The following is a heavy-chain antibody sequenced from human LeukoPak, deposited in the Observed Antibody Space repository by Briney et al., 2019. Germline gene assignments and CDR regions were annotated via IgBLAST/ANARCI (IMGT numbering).Heavy chain of an antibody. V-gene: IGHV4-4*07. CDR2: IHTSGST. Sequence: SETLSLTCTVSGCSISSYYWSWIRQPAGKGLEWIGRIHTSGSTNYNPSLKSRVTMSVDTSKNQFSLKLSSVTAADTAVYYCARGVYGSDYYYCYMDVWGKGTTVTISS. J-gene: IGHJ6*03. CDR1: GCSISSYY. D-gene: IGHD3-10*01. CDR3: ARGVYGSDYYYCYMDV.